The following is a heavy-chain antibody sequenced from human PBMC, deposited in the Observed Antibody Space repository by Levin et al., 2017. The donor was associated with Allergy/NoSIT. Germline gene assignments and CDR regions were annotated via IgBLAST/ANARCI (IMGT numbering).Heavy chain of an antibody. V-gene: IGHV3-74*01. CDR3: ARDPPTSNYGMDV. Sequence: GESLKISCAASGFSFRTYWMNWVRQAPGKGLVWVARINSDGISTTYADSVKGRFTVSRDNAKNTLYLQMNSLRAEDTAVYYCARDPPTSNYGMDVWGQGTTVTVSS. CDR1: GFSFRTYW. CDR2: INSDGIST. J-gene: IGHJ6*02. D-gene: IGHD2-2*01.